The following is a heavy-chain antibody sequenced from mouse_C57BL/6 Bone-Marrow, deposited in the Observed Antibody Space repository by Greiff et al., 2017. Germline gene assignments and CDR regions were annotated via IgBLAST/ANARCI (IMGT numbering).Heavy chain of an antibody. D-gene: IGHD2-4*01. CDR1: GFSFNTYA. CDR3: VRHESSYDYEGAMDY. CDR2: IRSKSNNYAT. J-gene: IGHJ4*01. Sequence: EVKLVESGGGLVQPKGSLKLSCAASGFSFNTYAMNWVRQAPGKGLEWVARIRSKSNNYATYYADSVKDRFTISRDDSESMLYLQMNNLKTEDTAMYYCVRHESSYDYEGAMDYWGQGTSVTVSS. V-gene: IGHV10-1*01.